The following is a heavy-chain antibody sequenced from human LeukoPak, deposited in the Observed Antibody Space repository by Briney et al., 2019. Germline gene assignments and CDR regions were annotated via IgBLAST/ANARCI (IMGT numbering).Heavy chain of an antibody. D-gene: IGHD2-15*01. CDR3: ARLGVGAFDI. CDR2: IYYSGST. CDR1: CGSISSSSYY. V-gene: IGHV4-39*01. J-gene: IGHJ3*02. Sequence: SETLSLTCTVSCGSISSSSYYWGWIRQPPGKGLEWIGSIYYSGSTYYNPSLKSRVTISVDTSKNQFSLKLSSVTAADTAVYYCARLGVGAFDIWGQGTMVTVSS.